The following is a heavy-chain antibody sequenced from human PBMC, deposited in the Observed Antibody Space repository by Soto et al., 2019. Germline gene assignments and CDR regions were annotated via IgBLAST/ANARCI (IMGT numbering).Heavy chain of an antibody. CDR1: GFTFDDYA. CDR3: ARDQEHFDY. CDR2: ISYDGSNK. J-gene: IGHJ4*02. V-gene: IGHV3-30-3*01. Sequence: GGSLRLSCAASGFTFDDYAMHWVRQAPGKGLEWVAVISYDGSNKYYADSVKGRFTISRDNSKNTLYLQMNSLRAEDTAVYYCARDQEHFDYWGQGTLVTVSS.